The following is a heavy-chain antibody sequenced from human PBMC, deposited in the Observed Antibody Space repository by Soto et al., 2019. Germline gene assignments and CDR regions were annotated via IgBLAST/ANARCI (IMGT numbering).Heavy chain of an antibody. D-gene: IGHD2-21*02. Sequence: ASVKVSCKASGYTFTSYYMHWVRQAPGQGLEWMGIINPSGGSTSYAQKFQGRVTMTRDTSTSTVYMELSSLRSEDTAVYYRARDLNIYPFVVVTADTGDNWFDPWGQGTLVTVSS. J-gene: IGHJ5*02. CDR3: ARDLNIYPFVVVTADTGDNWFDP. CDR2: INPSGGST. V-gene: IGHV1-46*01. CDR1: GYTFTSYY.